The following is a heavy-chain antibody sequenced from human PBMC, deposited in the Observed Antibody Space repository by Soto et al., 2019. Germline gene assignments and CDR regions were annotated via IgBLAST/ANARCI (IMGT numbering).Heavy chain of an antibody. CDR2: IRAYNGDT. V-gene: IGHV1-18*01. CDR3: ARAGAAPYYYYGLDV. CDR1: GYTFTAYD. D-gene: IGHD3-10*01. Sequence: ASVKVSCKTSGYTFTAYDIYWVRQAPGQGLEWMGWIRAYNGDTNYAQKFQTRVTITTDKSTDTAYMDLRSLTPDDTAIYYCARAGAAPYYYYGLDVWGQGTTVTVSS. J-gene: IGHJ6*02.